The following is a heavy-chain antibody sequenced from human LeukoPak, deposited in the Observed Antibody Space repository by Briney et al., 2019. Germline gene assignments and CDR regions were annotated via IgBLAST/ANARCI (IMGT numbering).Heavy chain of an antibody. Sequence: PSETLSLTYTVSGGSISSYYWSWIRQPAGKGLEWIGRIYTSGSTNYNPSLKSRVTMSVDTSKNQFSLKLSSVTAADTAVYYCARAQGEGYCSGGSCFYFDYWGQGTLVTVSS. CDR3: ARAQGEGYCSGGSCFYFDY. CDR1: GGSISSYY. CDR2: IYTSGST. J-gene: IGHJ4*02. D-gene: IGHD2-15*01. V-gene: IGHV4-4*07.